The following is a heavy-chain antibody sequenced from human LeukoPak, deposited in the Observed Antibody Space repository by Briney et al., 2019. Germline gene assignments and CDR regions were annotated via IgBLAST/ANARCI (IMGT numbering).Heavy chain of an antibody. Sequence: PGGSLRLSCAASGFTFSDHYMDWVRQAPGKGLEWVGRSSNKANSYTLQYAASVTGRFTISRDDSKNSLYLQMNSLKTEDTAVYYCVRERDYYGSGSEDYYFDYWGQGTLVTVSS. CDR3: VRERDYYGSGSEDYYFDY. V-gene: IGHV3-72*01. CDR1: GFTFSDHY. D-gene: IGHD3-10*01. J-gene: IGHJ4*02. CDR2: SSNKANSYTL.